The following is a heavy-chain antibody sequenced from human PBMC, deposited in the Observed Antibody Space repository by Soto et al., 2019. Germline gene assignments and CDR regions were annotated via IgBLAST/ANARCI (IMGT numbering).Heavy chain of an antibody. J-gene: IGHJ4*02. CDR2: IYFSGRN. CDR1: GGSISSHSHY. Sequence: SETLSLTCSVSGGSISSHSHYWGWIRQPPGRGLEWIGSIYFSGRNYYNTSLESRVTISVDTSKNQFSLKLSSVTAADTAVYYCARHESGYSSGCVDYWGQGTLVTVSS. V-gene: IGHV4-39*01. D-gene: IGHD6-19*01. CDR3: ARHESGYSSGCVDY.